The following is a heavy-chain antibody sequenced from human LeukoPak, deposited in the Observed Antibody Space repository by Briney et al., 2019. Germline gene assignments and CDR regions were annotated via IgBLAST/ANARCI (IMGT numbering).Heavy chain of an antibody. V-gene: IGHV4-34*01. D-gene: IGHD3-22*01. Sequence: SETLSLTCAVYGGSFRGYYWSWIRQPPGKGLEWIGEINHSGSTNYNPSLKSRVTISVDTSKNQFSLKLSSVTAADTAVYNCARASYYYDSSGYYHDGYFDYWGQGTLVTVSS. CDR3: ARASYYYDSSGYYHDGYFDY. CDR1: GGSFRGYY. CDR2: INHSGST. J-gene: IGHJ4*02.